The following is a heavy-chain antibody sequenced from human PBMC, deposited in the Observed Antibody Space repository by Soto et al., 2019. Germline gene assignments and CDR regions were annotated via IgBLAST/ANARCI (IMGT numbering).Heavy chain of an antibody. CDR1: GASLRGGSYY. V-gene: IGHV4-61*01. D-gene: IGHD3-10*01. J-gene: IGHJ4*02. CDR2: ISHSGRT. CDR3: SYGSSFDY. Sequence: QVQLQESGPGLVKPSETLSLICTVSGASLRGGSYYWSWIRQPPGKGLEWIGYISHSGRTNYDPSLKSRLTMSVDTSDNQFSLQLNSVTAADTAVYYCSYGSSFDYWGQGTLVTVSS.